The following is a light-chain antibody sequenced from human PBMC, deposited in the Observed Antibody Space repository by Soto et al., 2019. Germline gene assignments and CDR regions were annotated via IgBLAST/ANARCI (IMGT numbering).Light chain of an antibody. CDR2: GAS. J-gene: IGKJ3*01. Sequence: EIVLTQSPGTLSLSPGERATLSCRASQSVSSSYLAWYQQKPGQAPRLLIYGASSRATGIPDRFSGSGSGTDFTITISRLEPEDLAVYYCQQYGRSPTFGPGTKVDIK. V-gene: IGKV3-20*01. CDR3: QQYGRSPT. CDR1: QSVSSSY.